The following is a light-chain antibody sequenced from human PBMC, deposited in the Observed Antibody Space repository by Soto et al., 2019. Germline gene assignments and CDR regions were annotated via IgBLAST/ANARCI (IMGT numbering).Light chain of an antibody. Sequence: DVDFTQSPSFLCSGVGDRVTMTCLSSQGINIFLAWFQQKPGKAPNLLISAASTLKSGVPSRFSGTGSDTDLTITINSMQPEDSETYYCKKPNSYNRNFGQGT. CDR1: QGINIF. V-gene: IGKV1-9*01. CDR3: KKPNSYNRN. J-gene: IGKJ2*02. CDR2: AAS.